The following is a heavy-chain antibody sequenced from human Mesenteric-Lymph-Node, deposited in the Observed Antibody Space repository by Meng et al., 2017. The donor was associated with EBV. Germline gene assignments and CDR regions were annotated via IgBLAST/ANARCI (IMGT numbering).Heavy chain of an antibody. CDR3: ARQDLTAAEYNWFAP. D-gene: IGHD2-2*01. CDR1: GGSVSSGNSY. Sequence: QVQLQESGPGLVEPSETLSRTGTGXGGSVSSGNSYWSWIRQPPGKGLEWIGYTYYIGSTYYNPSLKSRVTMSVDTSKNQFSLSLSSVTAADTAVYYCARQDLTAAEYNWFAPWGQGTLVTVSS. J-gene: IGHJ5*02. CDR2: TYYIGST. V-gene: IGHV4-61*01.